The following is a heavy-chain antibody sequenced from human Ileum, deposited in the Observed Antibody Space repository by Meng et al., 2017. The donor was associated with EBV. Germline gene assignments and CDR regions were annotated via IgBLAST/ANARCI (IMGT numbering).Heavy chain of an antibody. V-gene: IGHV3-74*01. CDR1: GFRFSRYW. Sequence: GQLVESGGGLVQPGGALTLSCAASGFRFSRYWMHCVRQAPGKGLVWVSHIDNDGTTTNSADSVKGRFTVSRDNAKSTLDLQMNSLRVDDTGVYFCVRDSPHANFDYWGQGALVTVSS. D-gene: IGHD2-8*01. J-gene: IGHJ4*02. CDR2: IDNDGTTT. CDR3: VRDSPHANFDY.